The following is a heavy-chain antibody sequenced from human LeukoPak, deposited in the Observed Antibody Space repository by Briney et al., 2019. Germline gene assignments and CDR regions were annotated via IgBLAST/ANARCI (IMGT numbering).Heavy chain of an antibody. CDR3: ARDFSTYYDSSSFYGDSCFDY. Sequence: SETLSLTCAVYGGSFSGHYWSWIRQPPGKGLEWIAEINHSGITNYNPSLKSRLTISVDTSKNQFSLRLSSVTAADTAVYYCARDFSTYYDSSSFYGDSCFDYWGQGILVTVSS. V-gene: IGHV4-34*01. CDR1: GGSFSGHY. D-gene: IGHD3-22*01. CDR2: INHSGIT. J-gene: IGHJ4*02.